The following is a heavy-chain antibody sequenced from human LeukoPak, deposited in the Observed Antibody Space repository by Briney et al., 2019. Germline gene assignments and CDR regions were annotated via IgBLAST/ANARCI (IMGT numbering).Heavy chain of an antibody. CDR1: GFTFSSYA. Sequence: GGSLRLSCAASGFTFSSYAMSWVRQAPGKGLEWVSAISGSGGSTYYADSVKGRFTISRDSSKNTLYLQMNSLRAEDTAVYYCAKDPSIVVVPAVSAYYFDYWGQGTLVPVSS. V-gene: IGHV3-23*01. CDR2: ISGSGGST. CDR3: AKDPSIVVVPAVSAYYFDY. D-gene: IGHD2-2*01. J-gene: IGHJ4*02.